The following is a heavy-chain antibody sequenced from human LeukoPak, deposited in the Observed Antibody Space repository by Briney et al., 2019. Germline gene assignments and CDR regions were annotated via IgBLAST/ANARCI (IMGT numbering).Heavy chain of an antibody. CDR3: ARADFWSGYYIRYFDL. J-gene: IGHJ2*01. Sequence: PSETLSLTCTVSGGSISSYYWSWIRQPPGKGLEWIGSIYYSGSTYYNPSLKSRVTISVDTSKNQFSLKLSSVTAADTAVYYCARADFWSGYYIRYFDLWGRGTLVTVSS. CDR2: IYYSGST. CDR1: GGSISSYY. D-gene: IGHD3-3*01. V-gene: IGHV4-59*05.